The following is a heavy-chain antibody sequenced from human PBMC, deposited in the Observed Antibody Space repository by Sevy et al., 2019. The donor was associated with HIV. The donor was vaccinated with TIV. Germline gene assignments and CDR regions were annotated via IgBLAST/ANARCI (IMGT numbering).Heavy chain of an antibody. V-gene: IGHV3-23*01. CDR1: GFTFSSYA. CDR2: ISGSGGST. J-gene: IGHJ4*02. CDR3: AKGRGGNYGDYFTYFDY. Sequence: GGSLRLSCAASGFTFSSYAMSWVRQAPGKGLEWVSAISGSGGSTYYADSVKGRFTISRDNSKNTLYLQMNSLRAEDTAVYYYAKGRGGNYGDYFTYFDYWGQGTLVTVSS. D-gene: IGHD4-17*01.